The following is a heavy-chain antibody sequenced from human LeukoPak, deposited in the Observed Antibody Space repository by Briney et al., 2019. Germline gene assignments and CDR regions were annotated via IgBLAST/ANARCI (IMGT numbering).Heavy chain of an antibody. CDR1: GLTVSSNY. J-gene: IGHJ4*02. Sequence: PGGSLRLSCAAAGLTVSSNYMTWVRQAPGKGLEWVSVFHNGINTYYADSVRGRFTTSRDNSKNTLYLQMNSLRVEDTAVYFCARVGSGNTYGYADYWGQGTLVTVSS. CDR2: FHNGINT. V-gene: IGHV3-66*01. D-gene: IGHD5-18*01. CDR3: ARVGSGNTYGYADY.